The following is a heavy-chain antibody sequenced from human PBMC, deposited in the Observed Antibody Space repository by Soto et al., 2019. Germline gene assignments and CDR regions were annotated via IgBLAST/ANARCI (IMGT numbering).Heavy chain of an antibody. D-gene: IGHD6-19*01. J-gene: IGHJ4*02. CDR3: ARDWQWLAHFDY. CDR1: GFSFNGFS. CDR2: ISADGISK. Sequence: VGSLRLSCAASGFSFNGFSMHLVRHAPGKGLEWVAVISADGISKYSAASLKGRFTISRDNSKNTLYLQMNSLRPEDTAIYYCARDWQWLAHFDYWGQGTLVTVSS. V-gene: IGHV3-30-3*01.